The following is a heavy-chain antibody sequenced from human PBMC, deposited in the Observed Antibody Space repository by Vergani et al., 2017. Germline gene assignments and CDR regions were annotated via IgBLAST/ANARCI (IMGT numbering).Heavy chain of an antibody. CDR3: ARRRGGSTSCRNWFDP. Sequence: QVQLQQWGAGLLKPSETLSLTCAVYGGSFSGYYWSWIRQPPGKGLEWSGEINHSGSTNYNPSRKRRVTISVDTSKNQFALKLSAVTAADTAVYYCARRRGGSTSCRNWFDPWGQGTLVTVSS. V-gene: IGHV4-34*01. J-gene: IGHJ5*02. CDR2: INHSGST. CDR1: GGSFSGYY. D-gene: IGHD2-2*01.